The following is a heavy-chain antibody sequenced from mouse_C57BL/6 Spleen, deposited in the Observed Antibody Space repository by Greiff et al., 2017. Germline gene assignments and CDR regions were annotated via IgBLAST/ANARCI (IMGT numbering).Heavy chain of an antibody. J-gene: IGHJ2*01. CDR1: GFTFSSYG. Sequence: DVKLVESGGDLVKPGGSLKLSCAASGFTFSSYGMSWVRQTPDKRLEWVATISSGGSYTYYPDSVKGRFTISRDNAKNTLYLQMSSLKSEDTAMYYCARQGDYYGSSTGYFDYWGQGTTLTVSS. CDR3: ARQGDYYGSSTGYFDY. V-gene: IGHV5-6*02. CDR2: ISSGGSYT. D-gene: IGHD1-1*01.